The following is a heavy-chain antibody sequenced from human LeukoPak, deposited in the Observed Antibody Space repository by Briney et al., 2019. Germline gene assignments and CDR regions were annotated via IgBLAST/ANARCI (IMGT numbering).Heavy chain of an antibody. V-gene: IGHV3-64D*09. CDR3: VKGIVRGVIFFDY. CDR2: ISSNGGST. CDR1: GFTFSSYA. Sequence: GGSLRLSCSASGFTFSSYAMHWVRQAPGKGLEYVSAISSNGGSTYYADSVKGRFTISRDNSKNTLYLQMSSLRAEDTAVYYCVKGIVRGVIFFDYWGQGTLVTVSS. J-gene: IGHJ4*02. D-gene: IGHD3-10*01.